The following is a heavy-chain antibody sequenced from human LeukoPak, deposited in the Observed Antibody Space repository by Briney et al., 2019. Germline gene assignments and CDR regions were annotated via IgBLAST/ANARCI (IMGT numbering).Heavy chain of an antibody. J-gene: IGHJ5*02. CDR3: AGTSGYGDYDP. D-gene: IGHD4-17*01. CDR1: GYSISSSSS. Sequence: SETLSLTCTVSGYSISSSSSWGWIRQPPGKGLEWIGSVYHTGSTYYNPSLKSRVTISLHTSKNQFSLKLSSVTAADTAVYYCAGTSGYGDYDPWGQGTLVTVSS. CDR2: VYHTGST. V-gene: IGHV4-38-2*02.